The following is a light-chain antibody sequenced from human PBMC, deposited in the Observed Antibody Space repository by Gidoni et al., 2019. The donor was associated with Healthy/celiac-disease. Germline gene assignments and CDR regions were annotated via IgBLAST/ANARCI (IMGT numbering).Light chain of an antibody. CDR1: SSNIGSNY. J-gene: IGLJ2*01. Sequence: QSVLTQPPSAPGTPGHRVTISCSGSSSNIGSNYVYWYQQLPGTAPKLLIDRNNQRPSGVPGRFSGSKSGTSASRAISGLRSEDEAEYYCAAWDDSLSVYVVFGGGTKLTVL. V-gene: IGLV1-47*01. CDR2: RNN. CDR3: AAWDDSLSVYVV.